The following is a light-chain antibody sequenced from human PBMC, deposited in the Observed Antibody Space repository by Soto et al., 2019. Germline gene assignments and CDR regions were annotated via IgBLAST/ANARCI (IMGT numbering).Light chain of an antibody. CDR1: QGIRND. CDR2: AAS. V-gene: IGKV1-6*01. J-gene: IGKJ1*01. CDR3: LQAYNYPWT. Sequence: AIQMTQSPSSLSASVGERVTITCRASQGIRNDLAWYQQKPGKAPNLLIYAASSLQIGVPSRFSGSGYTTYFTLRISSLQPEDFAPYYCLQAYNYPWTLGQGTKVEIK.